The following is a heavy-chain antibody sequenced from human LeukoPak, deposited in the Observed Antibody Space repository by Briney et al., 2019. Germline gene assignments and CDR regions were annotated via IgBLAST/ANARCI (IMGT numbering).Heavy chain of an antibody. D-gene: IGHD2-2*01. J-gene: IGHJ5*02. CDR2: IISSGSTI. V-gene: IGHV3-48*03. Sequence: GGSLRLSCAASGFTFSSYEMNWVRQAPGKGLEWGSYIISSGSTIYYAGSVKGRFTISRDNAKNSLYLQMNSLRAEDTAVYYCAREYRALVVEAAASGWFDPWGQGTLVTVSS. CDR1: GFTFSSYE. CDR3: AREYRALVVEAAASGWFDP.